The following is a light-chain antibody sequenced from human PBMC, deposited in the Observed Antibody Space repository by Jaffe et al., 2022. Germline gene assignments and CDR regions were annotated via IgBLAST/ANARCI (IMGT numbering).Light chain of an antibody. CDR2: GNN. J-gene: IGLJ1*01. V-gene: IGLV1-40*01. Sequence: QSVLTQPPSVSGAPGQRVTISCTGSSSNIGAGYDVHWYQQLPGTAPKLLIYGNNNRPSGVPDRFSGSRSGTSASLAITGLQAEDEADYYCQSYDNSLSGWRVFGTGTKVTVL. CDR1: SSNIGAGYD. CDR3: QSYDNSLSGWRV.